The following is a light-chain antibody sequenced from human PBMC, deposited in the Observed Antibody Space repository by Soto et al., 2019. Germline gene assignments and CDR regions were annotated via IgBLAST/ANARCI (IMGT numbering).Light chain of an antibody. V-gene: IGKV1-5*03. CDR1: QSIARW. CDR2: KAS. J-gene: IGKJ1*01. CDR3: QQYYTSPTWT. Sequence: DIQMTQSPSTLSASVGDRVTITCRASQSIARWLAWFQQKPGKAPNLLIYKASTLESGVPSRFSGSGSGTEFTLTISSLEPDDFATYYCQQYYTSPTWTFGQGTKVEI.